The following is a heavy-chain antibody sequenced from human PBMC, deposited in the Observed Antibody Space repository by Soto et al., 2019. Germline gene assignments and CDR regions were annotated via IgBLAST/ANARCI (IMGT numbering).Heavy chain of an antibody. V-gene: IGHV3-30*18. D-gene: IGHD6-6*01. CDR1: GFTFSGIA. CDR3: AKALSFTSSSLDS. J-gene: IGHJ4*02. Sequence: QVQLVESGGGVVRPGNSLTLASAASGFTFSGIAMHWVRQAPGKGLEWVAVVSYDGTNKFYGESVKGRFTVSRDNSKNTLYLHMTSLRPEDTATYYCAKALSFTSSSLDSWGQGSLVIVS. CDR2: VSYDGTNK.